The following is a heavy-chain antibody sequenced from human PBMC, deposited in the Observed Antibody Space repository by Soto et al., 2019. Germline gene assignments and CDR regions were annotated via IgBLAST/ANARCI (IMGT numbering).Heavy chain of an antibody. CDR3: ERGYDIFTGDSQDDDYGMDV. D-gene: IGHD3-9*01. V-gene: IGHV1-3*01. J-gene: IGHJ6*02. CDR2: INAGNGNT. CDR1: GDTLTVYA. Sequence: SVKVSCKPSGDTLTVYAMQWVRQAPGQRLEWMGWINAGNGNTKYSQKFQGRVTITRDTSASTAYMELSSLISEDTAVDYRERGYDIFTGDSQDDDYGMDVWGQGTTDTVSS.